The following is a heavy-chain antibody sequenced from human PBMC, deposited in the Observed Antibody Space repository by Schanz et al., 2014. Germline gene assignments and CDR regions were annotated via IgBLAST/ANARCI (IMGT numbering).Heavy chain of an antibody. D-gene: IGHD5-12*01. CDR1: GYTFTSYG. CDR3: ARDFSAYVGNYFDY. J-gene: IGHJ4*02. V-gene: IGHV1-18*01. Sequence: QVQLVQSGAEVKKPGASVKVSCKASGYTFTSYGLNWVRQAPGQGLEWLGWMNPNSGNPGFAQKFQGRVTMTTDTSTSTSYMELTSLRFDDTAVYYCARDFSAYVGNYFDYWGQGTLVTVSS. CDR2: MNPNSGNP.